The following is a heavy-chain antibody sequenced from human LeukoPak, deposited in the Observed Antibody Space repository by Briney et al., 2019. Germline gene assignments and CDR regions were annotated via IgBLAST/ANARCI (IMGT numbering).Heavy chain of an antibody. CDR3: ARHRRIQLWLRGSFFDY. CDR1: GGSFSGYY. J-gene: IGHJ4*02. CDR2: INHSGST. V-gene: IGHV4-34*01. Sequence: PSETLSLTCAVYGGSFSGYYWSWIRQPPGKGLEWIGEINHSGSTNYNPSLKSRVTISVDTSKNQFSLKLSSVTAADTAVYYCARHRRIQLWLRGSFFDYWGQGTLVTVSS. D-gene: IGHD5-18*01.